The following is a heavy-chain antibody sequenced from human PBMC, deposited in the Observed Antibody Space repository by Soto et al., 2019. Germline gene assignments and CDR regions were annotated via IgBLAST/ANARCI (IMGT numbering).Heavy chain of an antibody. CDR2: ISGSGGST. CDR3: AKLTVGATTQPRGYFQH. CDR1: GFTFSSYA. D-gene: IGHD1-26*01. Sequence: GGSLRLSCAASGFTFSSYAMSWVRQAPGKGLEWVSAISGSGGSTYYADSVKGRFTISRDNSKNTLYLQMNSLRAEDTAVYYCAKLTVGATTQPRGYFQHWGQGTLVTVSS. J-gene: IGHJ1*01. V-gene: IGHV3-23*01.